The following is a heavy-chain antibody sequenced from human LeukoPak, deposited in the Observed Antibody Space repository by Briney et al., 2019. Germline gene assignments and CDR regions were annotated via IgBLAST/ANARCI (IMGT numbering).Heavy chain of an antibody. CDR2: INPNSGGT. J-gene: IGHJ6*04. D-gene: IGHD2-15*01. Sequence: ASVKVSCKASGYTFTGYYMHWVRQAPGQGLEWMGWINPNSGGTNYAQKFQGWVTMTRDTSISTAYMELSRLRSDDTAVYYCARAPSDCSGGSCYEKTRLSYYYYYGVDVWGKGTTVTVSS. CDR1: GYTFTGYY. V-gene: IGHV1-2*04. CDR3: ARAPSDCSGGSCYEKTRLSYYYYYGVDV.